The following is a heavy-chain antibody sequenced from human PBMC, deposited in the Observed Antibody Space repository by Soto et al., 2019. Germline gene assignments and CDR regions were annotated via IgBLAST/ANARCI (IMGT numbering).Heavy chain of an antibody. CDR3: AKDGGYCSSTSCYTSYYYYGMDV. J-gene: IGHJ6*02. V-gene: IGHV3-30*18. Sequence: QVQLVASGGGVVQPGRSLRLSCAASGFTFSSYGTHWVRQAPGKGLEWGAVISYDGSNKYYADSVKGRFTISRDNSKNTLYLEMSSLRAEDTAVYYCAKDGGYCSSTSCYTSYYYYGMDVWGQGTTVTVSS. CDR1: GFTFSSYG. CDR2: ISYDGSNK. D-gene: IGHD2-2*02.